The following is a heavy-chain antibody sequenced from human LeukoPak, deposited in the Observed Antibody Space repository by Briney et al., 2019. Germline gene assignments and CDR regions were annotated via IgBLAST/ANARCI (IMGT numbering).Heavy chain of an antibody. Sequence: GGSLRLSCVVSGVTFERHGMHWVRQPPGKGLEWLAFIKYDGSRTDYEDSVQGRFTVSRDNSKNTLYLEMNSLRLEDTAVYYCIKDTIFTVDPFDYWGQGTLVTVSS. CDR1: GVTFERHG. CDR3: IKDTIFTVDPFDY. CDR2: IKYDGSRT. V-gene: IGHV3-30*02. J-gene: IGHJ4*02. D-gene: IGHD3-3*01.